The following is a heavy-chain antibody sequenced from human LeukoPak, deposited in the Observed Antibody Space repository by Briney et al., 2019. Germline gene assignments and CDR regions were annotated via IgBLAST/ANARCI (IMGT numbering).Heavy chain of an antibody. V-gene: IGHV3-21*01. CDR3: ARASPYRGYFDY. CDR1: GFIFSSYS. Sequence: GGSLRLSCAASGFIFSSYSMNWVRQAPGKGLEWVSSISGSSSYIYYADSVKGRFTISRDNAKNSLYLQMNSLRAEDTAVYYCARASPYRGYFDYWGQGTLVTVSS. D-gene: IGHD5-18*01. J-gene: IGHJ4*02. CDR2: ISGSSSYI.